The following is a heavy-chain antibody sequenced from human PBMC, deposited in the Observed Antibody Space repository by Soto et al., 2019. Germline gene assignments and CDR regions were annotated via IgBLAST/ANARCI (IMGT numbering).Heavy chain of an antibody. J-gene: IGHJ4*02. D-gene: IGHD5-18*01. CDR2: SWGGGGAT. CDR1: GLTFSDAW. V-gene: IGHV3-15*07. CDR3: IWESRVYSSWR. Sequence: EVQVVESGGGLVKPGESLTLSCTVSGLTFSDAWLNWVRQSPGKGLEWVGRSWGGGGATVYAAPVKGRFTLSRGDSQRMLYLQLNSLKVDDTAVYYCIWESRVYSSWRWGQGTLVTVSA.